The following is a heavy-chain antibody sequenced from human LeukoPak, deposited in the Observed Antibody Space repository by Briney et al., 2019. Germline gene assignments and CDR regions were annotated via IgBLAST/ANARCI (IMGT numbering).Heavy chain of an antibody. V-gene: IGHV4-61*02. J-gene: IGHJ4*02. CDR3: ARGHGISSSWYFDY. CDR2: IYTSGST. D-gene: IGHD6-13*01. Sequence: SETLSLTCTVSGGSISSGSSYWSWIRQPAGKGLEWIGRIYTSGSTNYNPSLKSRVTISVDTSKNQFSLKLSSVTAADTAVYYCARGHGISSSWYFDYWGQGALVTVSS. CDR1: GGSISSGSSY.